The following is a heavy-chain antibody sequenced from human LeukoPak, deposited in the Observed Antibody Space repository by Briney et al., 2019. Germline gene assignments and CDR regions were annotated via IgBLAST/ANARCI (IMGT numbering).Heavy chain of an antibody. D-gene: IGHD4-11*01. V-gene: IGHV1-46*01. Sequence: ASVKVSCKASGYTFTSYYMHWVRQAPGQGLEWMGIINPSGGSTSYAQKFQGRVTMTRDISTSTVYMELSSLRSEDTAVYYCARDTVTRSGYYYYMDVWGKGTTVTVSS. CDR3: ARDTVTRSGYYYYMDV. CDR2: INPSGGST. J-gene: IGHJ6*03. CDR1: GYTFTSYY.